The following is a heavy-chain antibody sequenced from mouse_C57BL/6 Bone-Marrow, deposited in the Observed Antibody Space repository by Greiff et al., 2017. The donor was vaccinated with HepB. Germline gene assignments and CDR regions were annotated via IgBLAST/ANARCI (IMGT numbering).Heavy chain of an antibody. CDR3: ARSFFDY. CDR1: GYTFTSYD. CDR2: IYPRDGST. V-gene: IGHV1-85*01. J-gene: IGHJ2*01. Sequence: VKLMESGPELVKPGASVKLSCKASGYTFTSYDINWVKQRPGQGLEWIGWIYPRDGSTKYNEKFKGKATLTVDTSSSTAYMELHSLTSEDSAVYFCARSFFDYWGQGTTLTVSS.